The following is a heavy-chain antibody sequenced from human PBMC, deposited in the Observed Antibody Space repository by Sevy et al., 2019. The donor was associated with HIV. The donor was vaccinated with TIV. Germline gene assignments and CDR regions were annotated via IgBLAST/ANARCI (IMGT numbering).Heavy chain of an antibody. CDR3: ARASIVGAAFDY. CDR1: GFTFSSYW. J-gene: IGHJ4*02. CDR2: INGDGSST. Sequence: GGSLGLSCAASGFTFSSYWMHWVRQAPGKGLVWVSRINGDGSSTSYADSVKGRFTISRDNAKNTLDLQMNSLRVGDTAVYFCARASIVGAAFDYWGQGTLVTVSS. V-gene: IGHV3-74*01. D-gene: IGHD1-26*01.